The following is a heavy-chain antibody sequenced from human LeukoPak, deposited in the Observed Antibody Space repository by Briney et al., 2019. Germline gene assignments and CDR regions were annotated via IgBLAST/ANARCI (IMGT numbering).Heavy chain of an antibody. Sequence: GGSLRLSCAASGFTFSSYAMSWVRQAPGKGLEWVSAISGSGGSTYYADSVKGRFTISSDNSKNTLYLQMKSLRAEDTAVYYCAEAKPTGVTPEPGFDYWGQGTLVTVSS. J-gene: IGHJ4*02. CDR2: ISGSGGST. CDR3: AEAKPTGVTPEPGFDY. D-gene: IGHD4-23*01. V-gene: IGHV3-23*01. CDR1: GFTFSSYA.